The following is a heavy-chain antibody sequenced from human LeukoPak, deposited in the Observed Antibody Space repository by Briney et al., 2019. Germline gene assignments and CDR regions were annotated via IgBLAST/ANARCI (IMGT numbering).Heavy chain of an antibody. CDR3: AKDLAYYYGSGID. CDR2: ISGSGGST. J-gene: IGHJ4*02. CDR1: GFTFSSYA. D-gene: IGHD3-10*01. Sequence: QPGRSLRLSCAASGFTFSSYAMHWVRQAPGKGLEWVSAISGSGGSTYYADSVKGRFTISRDNSKNTLYLQMNSLRAEDTAVYYCAKDLAYYYGSGIDWGQGTLVTVSS. V-gene: IGHV3-23*01.